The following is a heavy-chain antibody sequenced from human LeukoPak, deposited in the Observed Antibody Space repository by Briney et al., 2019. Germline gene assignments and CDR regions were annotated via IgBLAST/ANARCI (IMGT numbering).Heavy chain of an antibody. J-gene: IGHJ4*02. V-gene: IGHV3-30*18. D-gene: IGHD4/OR15-4a*01. Sequence: PGGSLRLSCAASGFTFSSYGMHWVRQAPGKGLEWVAVISYDGSNKYYADSVKGRFTISRDNSKNTLYLQMNSLRAEDTAVYYCAKDPTMARMYFDYWGQGTLVTVSS. CDR3: AKDPTMARMYFDY. CDR1: GFTFSSYG. CDR2: ISYDGSNK.